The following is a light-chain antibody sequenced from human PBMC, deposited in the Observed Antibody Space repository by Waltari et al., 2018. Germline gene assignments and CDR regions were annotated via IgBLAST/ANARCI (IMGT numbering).Light chain of an antibody. Sequence: EIVLTQSPGTASLSPGERVTRSCRASQSVGSSSLAWYQQKPGQAPRLVIYRASRRATGIPDRFSGSGSGTDFSLTISRLEPEDFEVYYCQQHGTLPATFGQGTKVEIK. CDR2: RAS. J-gene: IGKJ1*01. V-gene: IGKV3-20*01. CDR1: QSVGSSS. CDR3: QQHGTLPAT.